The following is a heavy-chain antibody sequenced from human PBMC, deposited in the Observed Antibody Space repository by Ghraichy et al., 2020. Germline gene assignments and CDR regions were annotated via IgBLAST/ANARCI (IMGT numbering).Heavy chain of an antibody. V-gene: IGHV3-33*01. Sequence: GGSLRLSCAASGFTFSNYGMHWVRQAPGKGLEWVAVIWSDGNNKYYADSVKGRFTISRDNSKNTLYLQMNSLRAEDTAVYYCARDIAAAGISGLDYWGQGTLVTVSS. CDR2: IWSDGNNK. CDR3: ARDIAAAGISGLDY. J-gene: IGHJ4*02. D-gene: IGHD6-13*01. CDR1: GFTFSNYG.